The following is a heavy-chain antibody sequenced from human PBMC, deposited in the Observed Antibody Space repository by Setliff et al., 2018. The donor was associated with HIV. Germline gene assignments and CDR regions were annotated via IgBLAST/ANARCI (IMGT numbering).Heavy chain of an antibody. Sequence: PSETLSLTCAVFGGSFSGYYWNWIRQPPGKGLEWIGEINHSGSTDYNPSLKSRVTISVDTSKNQFSLKLSSVTAADTAVYYCARHDGGGWYVRVLATSFDYWGQGTLVTVSS. CDR2: INHSGST. CDR1: GGSFSGYY. V-gene: IGHV4-34*01. J-gene: IGHJ4*02. D-gene: IGHD6-19*01. CDR3: ARHDGGGWYVRVLATSFDY.